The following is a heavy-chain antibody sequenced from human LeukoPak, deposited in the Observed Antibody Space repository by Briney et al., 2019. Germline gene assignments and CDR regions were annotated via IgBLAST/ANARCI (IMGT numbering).Heavy chain of an antibody. J-gene: IGHJ4*02. D-gene: IGHD2-2*02. V-gene: IGHV4-38-2*02. Sequence: SETLSLTCTVSGYSISSGYYWGWIRQPPGKGLEWIGEINHSGSTNYNPSLKSRVTISVDTSKNQFSLKLSSVTAADTAVYYCARGSLGYCSSTSCYTGIDYWGQGTLVTVSS. CDR2: INHSGST. CDR1: GYSISSGYY. CDR3: ARGSLGYCSSTSCYTGIDY.